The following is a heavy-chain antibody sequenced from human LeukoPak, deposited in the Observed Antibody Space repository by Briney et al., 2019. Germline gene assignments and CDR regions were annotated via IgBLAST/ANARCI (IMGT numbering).Heavy chain of an antibody. D-gene: IGHD1-26*01. J-gene: IGHJ4*02. CDR1: GFTFSNYA. V-gene: IGHV3-23*01. CDR2: ISDSGSST. CDR3: AKGGGSRNFDY. Sequence: GGSLRLSCAASGFTFSNYAMSWVRQAPGKGLEWVSLISDSGSSTYYADSVKGRFTISRDNSKNTLYLQMKSLRAEDTAVYYCAKGGGSRNFDYWGQGALVTVSS.